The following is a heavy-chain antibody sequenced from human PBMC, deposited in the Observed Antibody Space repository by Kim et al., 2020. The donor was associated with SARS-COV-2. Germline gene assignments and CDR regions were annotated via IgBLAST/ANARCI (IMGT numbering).Heavy chain of an antibody. CDR1: GFTFSSYS. J-gene: IGHJ5*02. CDR2: ISSSSSTI. Sequence: GGSLRLSCAASGFTFSSYSMNWVRQAPGKGLEWVSYISSSSSTIYYADSVKGRFTISRDNAKNSLYLQMNSLRAEDTAVDYCANLNYDILTGYGGWFDPWGQGTLVTVSS. V-gene: IGHV3-48*01. CDR3: ANLNYDILTGYGGWFDP. D-gene: IGHD3-9*01.